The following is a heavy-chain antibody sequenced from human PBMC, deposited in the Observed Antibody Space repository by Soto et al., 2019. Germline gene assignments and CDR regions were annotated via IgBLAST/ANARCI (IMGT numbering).Heavy chain of an antibody. CDR2: ISSRSSTI. D-gene: IGHD3-10*01. CDR3: ARDPYYGSGSFDY. Sequence: EVQLVESGGGLVQPGGSLRLSCAASGFTFSDYSMNWVRQAPGKGLEWLSYISSRSSTIYYADSVKGRFTISRDNAKNSLYLQMNSLTDEDTGVYYCARDPYYGSGSFDYWGQGTLVTVSS. V-gene: IGHV3-48*02. J-gene: IGHJ4*02. CDR1: GFTFSDYS.